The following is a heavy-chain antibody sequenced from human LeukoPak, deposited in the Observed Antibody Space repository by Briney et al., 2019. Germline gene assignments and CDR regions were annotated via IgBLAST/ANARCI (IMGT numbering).Heavy chain of an antibody. CDR3: ARDRDSSGLRDFDL. J-gene: IGHJ2*01. Sequence: SETLSLTCTVSGGSINSYYWSWIRQPPGKGLEWIGFIYYSGNTNYNPSLKSRVSISIDTSKNQLSLQLSSVTAADTAVYYCARDRDSSGLRDFDLWGRGTLVTVSA. D-gene: IGHD3-22*01. CDR2: IYYSGNT. CDR1: GGSINSYY. V-gene: IGHV4-59*01.